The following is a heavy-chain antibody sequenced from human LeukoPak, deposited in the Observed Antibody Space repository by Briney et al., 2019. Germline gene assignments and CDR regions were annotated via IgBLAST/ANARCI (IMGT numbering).Heavy chain of an antibody. CDR3: ARGLLSTVTANWFDP. J-gene: IGHJ5*02. CDR1: GGSISSGGYY. D-gene: IGHD4-17*01. CDR2: IYYSGST. V-gene: IGHV4-31*03. Sequence: PSETLSLTCTVSGGSISSGGYYWSWIRQHPGKGLERIGYIYYSGSTYYNPSLKSRVTISVDTSKNQFSLKLSSVTAADTAVYYCARGLLSTVTANWFDPWGQGTLVTVSS.